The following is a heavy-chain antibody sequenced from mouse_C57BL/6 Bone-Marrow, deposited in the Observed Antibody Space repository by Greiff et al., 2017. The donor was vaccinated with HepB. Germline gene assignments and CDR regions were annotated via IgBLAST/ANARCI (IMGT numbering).Heavy chain of an antibody. V-gene: IGHV1-22*01. CDR1: GYTFTDYN. CDR3: AREYYGSSTLCAY. D-gene: IGHD1-1*01. Sequence: VQLQQSGPELVKPGASVKMSCKASGYTFTDYNMHWVKQSHGKSLEWIGYINPNNGGTSYNQKFKGKATLTVNKSSSTAYMELRSLTSEDSAVYNCAREYYGSSTLCAYWGQGTLVTVSA. CDR2: INPNNGGT. J-gene: IGHJ3*01.